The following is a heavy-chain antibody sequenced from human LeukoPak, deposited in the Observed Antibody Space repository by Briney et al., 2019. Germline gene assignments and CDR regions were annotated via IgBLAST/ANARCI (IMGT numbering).Heavy chain of an antibody. J-gene: IGHJ4*02. D-gene: IGHD6-13*01. CDR2: ISGSGGST. Sequence: GGSLRLSCAASGFTFSSNAMSWVRQAPGRGLEWVSAISGSGGSTYYADSVKGRFTISRDNSKNTLYLQMNSLRAEDTAVYYCAKGRIAAARSCSTLWGQGTLVTVSS. CDR3: AKGRIAAARSCSTL. CDR1: GFTFSSNA. V-gene: IGHV3-23*01.